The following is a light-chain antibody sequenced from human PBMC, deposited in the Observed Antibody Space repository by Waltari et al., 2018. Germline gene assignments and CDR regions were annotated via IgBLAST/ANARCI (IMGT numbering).Light chain of an antibody. Sequence: QSALTQPPSASGSPGQSVTISCTGTSSDVGGYNYVSWYRQHPGKAPELMFLGVSNRPSGVSYLYAGSKSGNTASLTFSGLQAEDEADDYGSSYAGSNSFDVLFGGVAKLTVL. V-gene: IGLV2-8*01. CDR3: SSYAGSNSFDVL. J-gene: IGLJ2*01. CDR2: GVS. CDR1: SSDVGGYNY.